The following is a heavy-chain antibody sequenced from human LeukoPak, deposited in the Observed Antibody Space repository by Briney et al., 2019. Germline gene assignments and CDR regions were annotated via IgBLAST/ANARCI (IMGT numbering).Heavy chain of an antibody. CDR2: IRYDGSNK. J-gene: IGHJ4*02. D-gene: IGHD3-10*01. V-gene: IGHV3-30*02. Sequence: PGGSLRLSCAASGFTFSSYGMHRVRQAPGKGLEWVAFIRYDGSNKYYADSVKGRFTISRDNSKNTLYLQMNSLRAEDTAVYYCAKGRAGGSRMYYFDYWGQGTLVTVSS. CDR3: AKGRAGGSRMYYFDY. CDR1: GFTFSSYG.